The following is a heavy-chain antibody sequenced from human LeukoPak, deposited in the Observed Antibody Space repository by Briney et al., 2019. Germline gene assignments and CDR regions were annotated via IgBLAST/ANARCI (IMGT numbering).Heavy chain of an antibody. D-gene: IGHD3-16*01. Sequence: ASVKVSCKTSGYTFTNYGISWVRQAPGLGLEWMGWISAYNGNTNYAQKVQGRVTMTTDTSTSTAYMELRSLRFDDTAVYYCARVGNYDYVWHHWGQGTLVTVSS. CDR2: ISAYNGNT. V-gene: IGHV1-18*01. CDR3: ARVGNYDYVWHH. CDR1: GYTFTNYG. J-gene: IGHJ4*02.